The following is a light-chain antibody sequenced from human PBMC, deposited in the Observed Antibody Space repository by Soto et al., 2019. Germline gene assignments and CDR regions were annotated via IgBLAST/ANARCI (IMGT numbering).Light chain of an antibody. J-gene: IGKJ1*01. V-gene: IGKV3-20*01. CDR1: QSVSSSY. Sequence: EIVLKQSPGTLSLSPGERATLSCRASQSVSSSYLAWYQQKPGQAPRLLIYGASSRATGIPDRFSGSGSGTDFPLTISRLEPEDFAVYYCQQYGSSPTWTFGQWTKGEIK. CDR2: GAS. CDR3: QQYGSSPTWT.